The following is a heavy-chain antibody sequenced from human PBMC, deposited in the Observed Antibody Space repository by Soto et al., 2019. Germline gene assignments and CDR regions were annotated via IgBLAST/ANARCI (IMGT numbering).Heavy chain of an antibody. CDR3: ARGYCSSTSCYIWDNWFDP. CDR2: IYYSGRT. J-gene: IGHJ5*02. Sequence: QVQLQESGPGLVKPSETLSLTCTVSGGSISSYYWSWIRQPPGKGLEWIGYIYYSGRTNYNPSLKRRVTSSVDPSKNQFSLKLSSVTAADTAVYYCARGYCSSTSCYIWDNWFDPWGQGTLVTVSS. D-gene: IGHD2-2*02. CDR1: GGSISSYY. V-gene: IGHV4-59*01.